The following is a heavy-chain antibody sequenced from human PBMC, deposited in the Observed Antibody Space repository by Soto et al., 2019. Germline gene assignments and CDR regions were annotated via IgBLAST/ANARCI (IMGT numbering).Heavy chain of an antibody. J-gene: IGHJ6*02. V-gene: IGHV1-24*01. D-gene: IGHD4-4*01. CDR1: GYTLTELS. CDR2: FDPEDGET. Sequence: GASVKVSCKVSGYTLTELSMHWVRQAPGKGLERMGGFDPEDGETIYAQKFQGRVTMTEDTSTDTAYMELSSLRSEDTAVYYCASWTNGLQGTAGYYYGMDVWGQGTTVTVSS. CDR3: ASWTNGLQGTAGYYYGMDV.